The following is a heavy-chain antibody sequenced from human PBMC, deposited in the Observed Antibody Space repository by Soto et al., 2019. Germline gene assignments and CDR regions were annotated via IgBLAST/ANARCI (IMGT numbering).Heavy chain of an antibody. D-gene: IGHD3-10*01. CDR1: GGSISSYY. J-gene: IGHJ3*02. CDR2: IYYSGST. V-gene: IGHV4-59*08. CDR3: ARLSYYPYAFDI. Sequence: PSETLSLTCTVSGGSISSYYWSWIRQPPGKGLEWIGYIYYSGSTNYNPSLKSRVTISVDTSENQFSLKLSSVTAADTAVYYCARLSYYPYAFDIWGQGTMVTVSS.